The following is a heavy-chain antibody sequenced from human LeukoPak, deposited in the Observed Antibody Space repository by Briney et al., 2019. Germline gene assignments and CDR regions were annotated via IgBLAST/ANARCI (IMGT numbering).Heavy chain of an antibody. J-gene: IGHJ4*02. D-gene: IGHD3-3*01. V-gene: IGHV3-7*01. CDR2: INEGGGEK. Sequence: GGSLRLSCAASGFTFSTYWMMWVRQAPGKGLEWVANINEGGGEKYYADSVVGRFTISRDNSKNTLYLQMNSLRAEDTAVYYCGRDWELRFHQGGFDYWGQGTLVTVSS. CDR1: GFTFSTYW. CDR3: GRDWELRFHQGGFDY.